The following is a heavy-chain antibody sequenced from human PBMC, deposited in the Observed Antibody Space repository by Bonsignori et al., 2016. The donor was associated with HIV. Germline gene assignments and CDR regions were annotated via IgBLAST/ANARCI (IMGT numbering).Heavy chain of an antibody. V-gene: IGHV1-46*01. CDR3: ARGVSRFFDDGPTLEY. D-gene: IGHD3-9*01. CDR2: INPSAGST. CDR1: GYIFTTHY. J-gene: IGHJ4*02. Sequence: ASVKVSCKASGYIFTTHYIHWVRQAPGQGLEWMGIINPSAGSTTYAQKFQGRVTLTMDTSTSTVYMEVSSLRSEDTAVYYCARGVSRFFDDGPTLEYWGQGTLVTVSS.